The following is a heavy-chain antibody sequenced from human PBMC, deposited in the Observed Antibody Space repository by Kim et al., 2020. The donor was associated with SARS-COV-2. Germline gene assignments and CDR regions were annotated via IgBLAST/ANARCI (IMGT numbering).Heavy chain of an antibody. CDR2: IDPSDSYT. CDR1: GYSFTSYW. J-gene: IGHJ6*02. Sequence: GESLKISCKGSGYSFTSYWISWVRQMPGKGLEWMGRIDPSDSYTNYSPSFQGHVTISADKSISTAYLQWSSLKASDTAMYYCARQVVPAEGPSYYYGMDVWGQGTTVTVSS. D-gene: IGHD2-2*01. V-gene: IGHV5-10-1*01. CDR3: ARQVVPAEGPSYYYGMDV.